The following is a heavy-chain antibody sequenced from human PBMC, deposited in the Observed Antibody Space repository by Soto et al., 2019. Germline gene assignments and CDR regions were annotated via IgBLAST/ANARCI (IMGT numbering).Heavy chain of an antibody. CDR2: IIPIFGTA. Sequence: QVQLVQSGAEVKKPGSSVKVSCKASGGTFSSYAISWVRQAPGQGLEWMGGIIPIFGTANYAQKFQGRVTITADKSTRTAYMELSILRSEDTDVYYFAKSNPRIVGAPHGHWFDYCGQGTLVAVAA. CDR3: AKSNPRIVGAPHGHWFDY. J-gene: IGHJ4*02. D-gene: IGHD1-26*01. V-gene: IGHV1-69*06. CDR1: GGTFSSYA.